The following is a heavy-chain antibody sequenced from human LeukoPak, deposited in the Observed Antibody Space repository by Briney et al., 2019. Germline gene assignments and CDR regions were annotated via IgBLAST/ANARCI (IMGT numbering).Heavy chain of an antibody. CDR1: GGSVSSGSYY. V-gene: IGHV4-61*01. CDR2: IYYSGST. CDR3: ARDPAIYFSSTSCSLVVFVI. D-gene: IGHD2-2*01. J-gene: IGHJ3*02. Sequence: SETLSLTCTVSGGSVSSGSYYWSWIRQPPGKGLEWIGYIYYSGSTNYNPCLKSRVTISVDTSKNQFSLKLSSVTVADTAVFYFARDPAIYFSSTSCSLVVFVIWGQGTMFTVFS.